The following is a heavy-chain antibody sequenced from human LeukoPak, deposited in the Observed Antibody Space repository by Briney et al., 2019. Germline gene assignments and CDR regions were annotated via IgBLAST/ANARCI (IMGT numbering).Heavy chain of an antibody. CDR3: ARGGFAPVPADRYFDL. D-gene: IGHD6-25*01. V-gene: IGHV1-69*05. Sequence: ASVKVSCKASGGTFCTYAVNWVRQAPGQGLEWRGGIITVFGPPKYTQKLQGRLTISTDDPTGTAYMELKSLTSDDTAVYYCARGGFAPVPADRYFDLWGRGTLVTVSS. CDR2: IITVFGPP. J-gene: IGHJ2*01. CDR1: GGTFCTYA.